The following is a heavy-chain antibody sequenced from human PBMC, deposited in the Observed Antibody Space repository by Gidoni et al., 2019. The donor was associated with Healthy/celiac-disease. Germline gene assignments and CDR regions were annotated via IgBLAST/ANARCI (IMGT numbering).Heavy chain of an antibody. CDR3: ARDKYCSGGSCYFDLPVDY. J-gene: IGHJ4*02. V-gene: IGHV1-18*04. CDR1: VYTFPSYG. CDR2: ISAYNGNT. Sequence: QVQLVQSGAEVSKTGASVKVSCKASVYTFPSYGLSWVRQAPGQGLEWMGWISAYNGNTNYAQKLQGRVTMTTDTSTSTAYMEMRRLRSDDTDVYYCARDKYCSGGSCYFDLPVDYWGQGTLVTVSS. D-gene: IGHD2-15*01.